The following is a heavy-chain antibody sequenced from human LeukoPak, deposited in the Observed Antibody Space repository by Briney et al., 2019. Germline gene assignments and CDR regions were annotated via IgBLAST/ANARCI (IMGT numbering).Heavy chain of an antibody. CDR2: INGDGRSS. V-gene: IGHV3-74*01. CDR1: GFTFTTYW. Sequence: GGSLRLSCAASGFTFTTYWMHWVRQAPGKGLVWASRINGDGRSSNYADSVKVRFTISRDNARNTLYLQMNSLRAEDTALYYCARTSPTSHFDFWGQGTLVTVSS. J-gene: IGHJ4*02. CDR3: ARTSPTSHFDF. D-gene: IGHD3-16*01.